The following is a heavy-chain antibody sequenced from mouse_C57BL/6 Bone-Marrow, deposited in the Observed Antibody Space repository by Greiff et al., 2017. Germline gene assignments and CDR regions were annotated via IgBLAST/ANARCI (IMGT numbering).Heavy chain of an antibody. CDR1: GYTFTDHT. CDR2: IYPRDGST. CDR3: ARYGHYYGSSLAWFAY. Sequence: VQLQQSDAELVKPGASVKISCKVSGYTFTDHTIHWMKQRPEQGLEWIGYIYPRDGSTKYNEKFKGKATLTADKSSSTAYMQLNSLTSEDSAVYFCARYGHYYGSSLAWFAYWGQGTLVTVSA. V-gene: IGHV1-78*01. D-gene: IGHD1-1*01. J-gene: IGHJ3*01.